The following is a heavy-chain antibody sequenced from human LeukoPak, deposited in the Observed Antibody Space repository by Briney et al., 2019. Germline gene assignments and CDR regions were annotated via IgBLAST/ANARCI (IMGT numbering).Heavy chain of an antibody. J-gene: IGHJ4*02. CDR2: ISAYNGNT. D-gene: IGHD2-2*01. Sequence: ASVKVSCKASGGTFSSYAISWVRQAPGQGLEWMGWISAYNGNTNYAQKLQGRVTMTTDTSTSTAYMELRSLRSDDTAVYYCAGVPAARGHWGQGTLVTVSS. V-gene: IGHV1-18*01. CDR1: GGTFSSYA. CDR3: AGVPAARGH.